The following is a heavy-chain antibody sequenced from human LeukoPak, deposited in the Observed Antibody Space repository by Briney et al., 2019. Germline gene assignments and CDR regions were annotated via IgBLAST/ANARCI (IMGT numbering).Heavy chain of an antibody. V-gene: IGHV3-21*01. CDR3: ARVPGRVAAAGYFDY. CDR2: ISSSSSYI. J-gene: IGHJ4*02. Sequence: PGGSLRLSCAASGFTFSSYSMNWVRQAPGKRLEWVSSISSSSSYIYYADSVKGRFTISRDNAKNSLYLQMNSLRAEDTAVYYCARVPGRVAAAGYFDYWGQGTLVTVSS. D-gene: IGHD6-13*01. CDR1: GFTFSSYS.